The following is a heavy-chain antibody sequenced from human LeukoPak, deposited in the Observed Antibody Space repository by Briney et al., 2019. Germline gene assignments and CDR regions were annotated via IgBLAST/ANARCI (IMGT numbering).Heavy chain of an antibody. CDR1: GYTFTSYD. CDR3: ARGLGYYDSSGPWVYYFDY. Sequence: ASMKVSCKASGYTFTSYDINWVRQATGQGLEWMGWMNPNSGNTGYAQKFQGRVTMTRNTSISTAYMELSSLRSEDTAVYYCARGLGYYDSSGPWVYYFDYWGQGTLVTVSS. V-gene: IGHV1-8*01. D-gene: IGHD3-22*01. J-gene: IGHJ4*02. CDR2: MNPNSGNT.